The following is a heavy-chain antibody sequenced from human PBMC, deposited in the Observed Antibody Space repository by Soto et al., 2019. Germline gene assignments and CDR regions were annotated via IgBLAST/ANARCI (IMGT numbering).Heavy chain of an antibody. J-gene: IGHJ4*02. CDR1: GFTISSYA. Sequence: PGGSLRLSCAASGFTISSYAMSWVRQAPGKGLEWVSAISGSGGSTYYADSVKGRFTISRDNSKNTLYLQMNSLRAEDTAVYYCAKTKRGYRSGSGFDYWGQGTLVTVSS. CDR2: ISGSGGST. V-gene: IGHV3-23*01. CDR3: AKTKRGYRSGSGFDY. D-gene: IGHD5-18*01.